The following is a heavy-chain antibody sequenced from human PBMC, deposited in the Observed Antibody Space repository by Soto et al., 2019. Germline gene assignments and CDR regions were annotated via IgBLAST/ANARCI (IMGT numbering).Heavy chain of an antibody. CDR3: ARGGMWRSFDY. CDR1: GFSLTTSGVG. V-gene: IGHV2-5*02. J-gene: IGHJ4*02. CDR2: IYGDDDK. D-gene: IGHD2-21*01. Sequence: QITLKESGPTLVKPTQTLTLTCTFSGFSLTTSGVGVGWIRQPPGKALEWLALIYGDDDKRYSPSLETRLTITKDTSKNQVVLTMTNVDPVDTATYYCARGGMWRSFDYWGQGTLGTVSS.